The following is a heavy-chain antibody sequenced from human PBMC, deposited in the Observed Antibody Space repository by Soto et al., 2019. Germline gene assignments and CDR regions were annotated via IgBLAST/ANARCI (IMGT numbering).Heavy chain of an antibody. CDR1: GFTFSDFA. CDR3: VKLMGSGWYSHY. J-gene: IGHJ4*02. CDR2: ISGSGGTI. Sequence: EVQVLESGGGLVQPGESLRLSCAASGFTFSDFAMSWVRQAPGKGLEWVSSISGSGGTIYYADSVKGRFTISRDNSKNTLYLQMETLRADDTALYYCVKLMGSGWYSHYWVQGTLVTVSS. V-gene: IGHV3-23*01. D-gene: IGHD6-19*01.